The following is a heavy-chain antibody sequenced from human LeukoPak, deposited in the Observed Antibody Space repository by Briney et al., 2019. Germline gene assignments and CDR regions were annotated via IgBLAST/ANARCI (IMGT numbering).Heavy chain of an antibody. CDR2: INPNSGGT. J-gene: IGHJ5*02. CDR3: AQWGPYYGSGKVGNWFDP. V-gene: IGHV1-2*02. D-gene: IGHD3-10*01. CDR1: GYTFTGYY. Sequence: ASVKVSCKASGYTFTGYYMHWVRQAPGQGLEWMGWINPNSGGTNYAQKFQGRVTMTRDTSISTAYMELSRLRSDDTAVYYCAQWGPYYGSGKVGNWFDPWGQGTLVTVSS.